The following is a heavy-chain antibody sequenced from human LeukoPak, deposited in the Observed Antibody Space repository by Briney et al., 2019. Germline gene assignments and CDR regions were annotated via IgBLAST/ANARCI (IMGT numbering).Heavy chain of an antibody. CDR1: GFTFSNAW. V-gene: IGHV3-15*01. Sequence: PGESLRLSCAGSGFTFSNAWMNWVRQAPGKGLEWVGRIKSEPNGGTTDYAAPVKGRFSISRDDSRNTVYLQINSLETEDTAVYYCSTGGYYFDYWGLGTLVTVSS. CDR3: STGGYYFDY. J-gene: IGHJ4*02. CDR2: IKSEPNGGTT.